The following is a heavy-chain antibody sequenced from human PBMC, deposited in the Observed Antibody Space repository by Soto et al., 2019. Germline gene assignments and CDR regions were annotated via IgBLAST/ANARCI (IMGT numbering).Heavy chain of an antibody. D-gene: IGHD2-2*01. J-gene: IGHJ5*01. Sequence: QVQLVQSGAEVKKPGSSVKVSCKASGGTFSTSLISWVRQAPGQGLEWMGGIIPIFGTPNYAQKFQGRVTSTAHESTSTVYMELNSLRSEDPAMYYCARGYPDYEYHSYDFDSWGQGTHVT. V-gene: IGHV1-69*01. CDR3: ARGYPDYEYHSYDFDS. CDR2: IIPIFGTP. CDR1: GGTFSTSL.